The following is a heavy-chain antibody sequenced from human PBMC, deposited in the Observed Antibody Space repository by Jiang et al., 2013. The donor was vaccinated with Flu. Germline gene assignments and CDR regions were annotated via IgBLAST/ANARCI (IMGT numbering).Heavy chain of an antibody. Sequence: RLSCAASGFTFSSNGMHWVRQAPGKGLEWVAVISYDGSNKYYADSVKGRFTVSRDNSNNTLYLQMNSLRAEDTAVYYCAKEIGTTFDSYYYGLNVWGQGTTVTVSS. J-gene: IGHJ6*02. V-gene: IGHV3-30*18. D-gene: IGHD1-7*01. CDR3: AKEIGTTFDSYYYGLNV. CDR2: ISYDGSNK. CDR1: GFTFSSNG.